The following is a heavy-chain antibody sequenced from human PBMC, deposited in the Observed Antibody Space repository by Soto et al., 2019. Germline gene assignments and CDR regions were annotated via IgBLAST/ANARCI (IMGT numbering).Heavy chain of an antibody. CDR3: ARGRDGDY. CDR1: GYAFTTYG. J-gene: IGHJ4*02. D-gene: IGHD6-6*01. Sequence: QVHLVQSGAEVKKPGASVKVSCKGSGYAFTTYGITWVRQAPGQGLEWMGWISAHNGNTNYAQKPQGKATDTRDTPTSTAYMELRSLRSGDTAVYYCARGRDGDYWGQGALVTVSS. CDR2: ISAHNGNT. V-gene: IGHV1-18*01.